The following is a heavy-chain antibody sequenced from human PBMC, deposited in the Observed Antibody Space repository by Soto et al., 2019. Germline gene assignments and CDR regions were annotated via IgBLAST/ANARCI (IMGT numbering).Heavy chain of an antibody. CDR1: GGSISSGGYY. V-gene: IGHV4-31*03. J-gene: IGHJ4*02. Sequence: PSETLSLTCTVSGGSISSGGYYLSWIRQHPGKGLEWIGYIYYSGSTYYNQSLKSRVTISVDTSKNQFSLKLSSVTAADTAVYYCARVVSPRSFDYWGQGTLVTVSS. CDR2: IYYSGST. CDR3: ARVVSPRSFDY. D-gene: IGHD3-10*01.